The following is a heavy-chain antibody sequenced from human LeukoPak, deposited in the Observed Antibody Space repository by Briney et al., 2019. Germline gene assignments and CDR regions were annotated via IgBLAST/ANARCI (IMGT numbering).Heavy chain of an antibody. CDR1: GFTFSSYA. Sequence: PGGSLRLSCAASGFTFSSYAMSWVRQAPGKGLEWVSAISGSGGSTYYADSVKGRFTMSRDNSKNTLYLQMNSLRAEDTAVYYCAKGEYSSSWYAEYFQHWGKGTLVTVSS. J-gene: IGHJ1*01. CDR2: ISGSGGST. V-gene: IGHV3-23*01. CDR3: AKGEYSSSWYAEYFQH. D-gene: IGHD6-13*01.